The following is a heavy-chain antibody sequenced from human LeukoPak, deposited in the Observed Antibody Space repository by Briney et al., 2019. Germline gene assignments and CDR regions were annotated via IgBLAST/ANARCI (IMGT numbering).Heavy chain of an antibody. Sequence: SETLSLTCAVYGGSFYEYYCIWIRQPPGKGLEWIGEIHPHGMFYYNSSLMSRVTISIDTSKTQFSLRLTSVTATDAAFYYCSRGRDRSKAGDHWGQGSLVTVSS. V-gene: IGHV4-34*01. CDR1: GGSFYEYY. CDR2: IHPHGMF. J-gene: IGHJ4*02. D-gene: IGHD5-24*01. CDR3: SRGRDRSKAGDH.